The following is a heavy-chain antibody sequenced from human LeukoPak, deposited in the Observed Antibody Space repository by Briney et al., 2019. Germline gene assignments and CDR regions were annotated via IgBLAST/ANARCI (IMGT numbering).Heavy chain of an antibody. CDR1: SYTFTNYA. CDR3: AREDWFDP. CDR2: ISAYNGNT. Sequence: ASVKVSCKASSYTFTNYAFTWVRQAPGQGLEWMGWISAYNGNTNYAQKFQGRVTMTRDTSISTAYMELSRLRSDDTAMYYCAREDWFDPWGQGTLVTVSS. V-gene: IGHV1-18*01. J-gene: IGHJ5*02.